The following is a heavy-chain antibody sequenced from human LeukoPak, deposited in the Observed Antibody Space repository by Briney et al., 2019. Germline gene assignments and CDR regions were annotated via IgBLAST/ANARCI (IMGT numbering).Heavy chain of an antibody. CDR3: ARLSLSSSWSLDY. V-gene: IGHV4-34*01. CDR1: GGSFSGYY. D-gene: IGHD6-13*01. J-gene: IGHJ4*02. Sequence: PSETLSLTCAVYGGSFSGYYWSWIRQPPGKGLEWIGEINHSGSTNYNPSLKSRVTISVDTSKNQFSLKLSSVTAADTAVYYCARLSLSSSWSLDYWGQGTLVTVSS. CDR2: INHSGST.